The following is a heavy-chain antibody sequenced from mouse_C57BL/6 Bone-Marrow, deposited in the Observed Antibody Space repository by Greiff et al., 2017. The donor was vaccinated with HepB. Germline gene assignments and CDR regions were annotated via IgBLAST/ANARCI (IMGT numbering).Heavy chain of an antibody. V-gene: IGHV1-81*01. CDR1: GYTFTSYG. CDR3: ARGSTTVVAKVYFDY. J-gene: IGHJ2*01. CDR2: IYPRSGNT. D-gene: IGHD1-1*01. Sequence: QVQLKESGAELARPGASVKLSCKASGYTFTSYGISWVKQRTGQGLEWIGEIYPRSGNTYYNEKFKGKATLTADKSSSTAYMELRSLTSEDSAVYFCARGSTTVVAKVYFDYWGQGTTLTVSS.